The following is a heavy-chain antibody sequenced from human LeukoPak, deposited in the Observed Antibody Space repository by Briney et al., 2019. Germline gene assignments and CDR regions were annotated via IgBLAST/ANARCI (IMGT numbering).Heavy chain of an antibody. V-gene: IGHV3-15*01. J-gene: IGHJ4*02. Sequence: GGSLRLSCAASGFTFSTYNMNWVRQAPGKGLEWVGRIKSKTEGGTTDYAAPVKGRFTISRDDSKNTLFLQMNSLKTEDTAVYYCTTDWGVVVTAPNYDLTGGDYWGQGTLVTVSS. CDR1: GFTFSTYN. D-gene: IGHD2-21*02. CDR2: IKSKTEGGTT. CDR3: TTDWGVVVTAPNYDLTGGDY.